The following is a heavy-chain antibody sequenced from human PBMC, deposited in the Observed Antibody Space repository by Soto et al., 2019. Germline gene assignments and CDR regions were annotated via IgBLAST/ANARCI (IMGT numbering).Heavy chain of an antibody. J-gene: IGHJ4*02. CDR2: ISAYNGNT. D-gene: IGHD3-10*01. CDR3: ARERGYYYGSGSYYFDY. CDR1: GYTFTSYG. V-gene: IGHV1-18*01. Sequence: QVQLVQSGAEVKKPGASVKVSCKASGYTFTSYGISWVRQAPGQGLEWMGWISAYNGNTNYAQKLQGRVTMTTDTSTSTAYRELRSLRSDDTAVYYCARERGYYYGSGSYYFDYWGQGTLVTVSS.